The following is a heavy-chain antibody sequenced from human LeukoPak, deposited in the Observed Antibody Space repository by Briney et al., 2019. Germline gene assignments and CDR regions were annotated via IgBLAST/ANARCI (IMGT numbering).Heavy chain of an antibody. CDR3: ARDDPPGIAAAGTPGADY. J-gene: IGHJ4*02. CDR2: ISSSSSYI. CDR1: GFTFSSYS. D-gene: IGHD6-13*01. V-gene: IGHV3-21*01. Sequence: GGSLRLSCAASGFTFSSYSMNWVRQAPGKGLEWVSSISSSSSYIYYADSVKGRFTISRDNAKNSLYLQMNSLRAEGTAVYYCARDDPPGIAAAGTPGADYWGQGTLVTVSS.